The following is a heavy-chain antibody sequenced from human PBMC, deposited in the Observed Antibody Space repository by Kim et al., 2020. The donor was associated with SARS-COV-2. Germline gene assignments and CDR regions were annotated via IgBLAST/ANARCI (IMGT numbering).Heavy chain of an antibody. CDR1: GFSFSDFA. J-gene: IGHJ4*02. Sequence: GGSLRLSCAASGFSFSDFAMRWVRQAPGKGLEWVSSISNSGDSTFYVDSVEGRFAISRDNSKKMVYLQMNSLRAEDTAVYYCATPYPSTRGFFSYWGRGTLVTVSS. V-gene: IGHV3-23*01. CDR3: ATPYPSTRGFFSY. D-gene: IGHD5-12*01. CDR2: ISNSGDST.